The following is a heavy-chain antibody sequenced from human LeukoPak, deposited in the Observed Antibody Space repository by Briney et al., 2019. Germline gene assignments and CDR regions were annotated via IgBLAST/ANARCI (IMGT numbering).Heavy chain of an antibody. J-gene: IGHJ4*02. Sequence: SETLSLTCTVSGGSISSSGYYWGWIRQPPGKGLEWIGSIYSSGSTYYNPSLKSRVTMSVDTSKNQFSLKLSSVTAADTAVYYCARDHFTYYYDSSGYLDYWGQGTLVTVSS. CDR1: GGSISSSGYY. CDR3: ARDHFTYYYDSSGYLDY. D-gene: IGHD3-22*01. V-gene: IGHV4-39*07. CDR2: IYSSGST.